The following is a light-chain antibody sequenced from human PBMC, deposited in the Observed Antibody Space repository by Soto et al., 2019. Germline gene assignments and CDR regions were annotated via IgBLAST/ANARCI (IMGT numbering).Light chain of an antibody. CDR1: QSVSNN. J-gene: IGKJ4*01. CDR2: DAS. CDR3: QQRSNWPLT. V-gene: IGKV3-11*01. Sequence: VMTQSPATLSVSPGEGATLSCRASQSVSNNLAWYQQKPGQAPRLLIYDASNRATGIPARFSGSGSGTDFTLTISSLEPEDFAVYYCQQRSNWPLTFGGGTKVDIK.